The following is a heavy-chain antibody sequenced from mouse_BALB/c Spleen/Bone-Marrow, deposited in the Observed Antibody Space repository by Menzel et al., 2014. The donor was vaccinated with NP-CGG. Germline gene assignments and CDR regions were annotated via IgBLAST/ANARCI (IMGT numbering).Heavy chain of an antibody. V-gene: IGHV14-3*02. CDR3: ANYYYGYYFDY. D-gene: IGHD1-1*01. J-gene: IGHJ2*01. Sequence: DVKLVESGAELVKPGASVKLSCTASGFNIKDTYMHWVKQRPEQGLEWIGRIDPANGNTKYDPKFQDKATITADTSSNTAYLQLSSLTSEDTAVYYCANYYYGYYFDYWGQGTTLPVSS. CDR2: IDPANGNT. CDR1: GFNIKDTY.